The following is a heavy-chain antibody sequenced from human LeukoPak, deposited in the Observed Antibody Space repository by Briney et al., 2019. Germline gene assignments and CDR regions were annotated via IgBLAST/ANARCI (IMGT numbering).Heavy chain of an antibody. D-gene: IGHD1-7*01. J-gene: IGHJ4*02. Sequence: GGSLRLSCAASGFTFSSYWMSWVRQAPGKGLEWVANIKQDGSEKYYVDSVKGRFTISRDNARNSLYLQMNSLRAEDTAVYYCARRNWNYFGGSYYFDYWGQGTLVTVSS. CDR3: ARRNWNYFGGSYYFDY. V-gene: IGHV3-7*01. CDR1: GFTFSSYW. CDR2: IKQDGSEK.